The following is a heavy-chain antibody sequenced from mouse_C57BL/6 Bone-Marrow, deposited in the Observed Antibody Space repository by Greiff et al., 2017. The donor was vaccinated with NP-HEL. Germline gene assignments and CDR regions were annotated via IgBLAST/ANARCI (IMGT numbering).Heavy chain of an antibody. CDR3: ARGIYYDYDAYWYFDV. CDR2: IYPGSGST. D-gene: IGHD2-4*01. CDR1: GYTFTRYW. V-gene: IGHV1-55*01. Sequence: QVQLQQPGAELVKPGASVKMSCKASGYTFTRYWITWVKQRPGQGLEWIGDIYPGSGSTNYNEKFKSKATLTVDTSSSTAYMQLSSLTSEDSAVYYCARGIYYDYDAYWYFDVWGTGTTVTVSS. J-gene: IGHJ1*03.